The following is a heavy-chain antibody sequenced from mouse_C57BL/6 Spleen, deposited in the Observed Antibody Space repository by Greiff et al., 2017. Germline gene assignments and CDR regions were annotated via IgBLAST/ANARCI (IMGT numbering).Heavy chain of an antibody. D-gene: IGHD4-1*01. V-gene: IGHV1-64*01. CDR1: GYTFTSYW. J-gene: IGHJ1*03. CDR2: IHPNSGST. Sequence: VQLKQPGAELVKPGASVKLSCKASGYTFTSYWMHWVKQRPGQGLEWIGMIHPNSGSTNYNEQFKSKATLTVDKSSSTAYMQLSSLTSEDSAVYYCARGSGTSPLLYWYFDVWGTGTTVTVSS. CDR3: ARGSGTSPLLYWYFDV.